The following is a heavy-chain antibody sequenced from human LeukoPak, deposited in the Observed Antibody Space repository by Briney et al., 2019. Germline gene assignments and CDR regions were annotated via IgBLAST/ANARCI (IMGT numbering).Heavy chain of an antibody. V-gene: IGHV3-23*01. CDR2: ISGSGGST. Sequence: PGGSLRLSCAASGFTFSSYAMSWVRQAPGKGLEWVSAISGSGGSTYYADSVKGRFTISRDNSKNTLYLQMNSLRAEDTAVYYCAKGGVLWFGELLRFDYWGQGNLVTVSS. D-gene: IGHD3-10*01. CDR1: GFTFSSYA. J-gene: IGHJ4*02. CDR3: AKGGVLWFGELLRFDY.